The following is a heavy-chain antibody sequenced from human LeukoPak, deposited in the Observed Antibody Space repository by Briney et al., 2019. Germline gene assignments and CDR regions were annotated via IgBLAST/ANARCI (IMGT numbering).Heavy chain of an antibody. CDR1: GGSFSGYY. J-gene: IGHJ5*02. V-gene: IGHV4-34*01. Sequence: PSETLSLTCAVYGGSFSGYYWSWIRQPPGKGLEWIGEIDHSGSTNYNPSLKSRVTISVDTSKNQFSLKLSSVTAADTAVYYCARGRGGYCSSTSCYRIDPWGQGTLVTVSS. CDR2: IDHSGST. D-gene: IGHD2-2*01. CDR3: ARGRGGYCSSTSCYRIDP.